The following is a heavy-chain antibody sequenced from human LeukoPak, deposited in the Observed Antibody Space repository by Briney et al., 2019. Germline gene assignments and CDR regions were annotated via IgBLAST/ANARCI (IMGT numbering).Heavy chain of an antibody. CDR3: ARGYSSGWSGFDP. CDR2: IYLYGTT. D-gene: IGHD6-19*01. V-gene: IGHV4-4*02. CDR1: IGSISSSKW. Sequence: SETLSLTCSVSIGSISSSKWWSWVRQSPVKGLEWIGEIYLYGTTNYNPSLKSRVTISVDTSKNQFSLKLSSVTAADTAVYYCARGYSSGWSGFDPWGQGTLVTVSS. J-gene: IGHJ5*02.